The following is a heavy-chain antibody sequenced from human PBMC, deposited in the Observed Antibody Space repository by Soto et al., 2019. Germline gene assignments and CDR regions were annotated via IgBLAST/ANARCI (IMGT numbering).Heavy chain of an antibody. CDR2: IDPSDSQT. D-gene: IGHD3-22*01. CDR3: ARQIYDSDTGPNFQYYFDS. CDR1: GYSFAGYW. J-gene: IGHJ4*02. Sequence: GEPLKISCKGSGYSFAGYWITWVRQKPGKGLEWMGRIDPSDSQTYYSPSFRGHVTISVTKSITTVFLQWSSLRASDTAMYYCARQIYDSDTGPNFQYYFDSWGQGTPVTVSA. V-gene: IGHV5-10-1*01.